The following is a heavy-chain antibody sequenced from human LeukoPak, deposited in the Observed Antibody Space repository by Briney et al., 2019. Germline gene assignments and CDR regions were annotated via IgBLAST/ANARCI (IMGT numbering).Heavy chain of an antibody. D-gene: IGHD1-1*01. CDR1: GFTFSSYA. V-gene: IGHV3-23*01. CDR3: AKATGTLGN. CDR2: ISNSDGST. Sequence: GGSLRLSCEASGFTFSSYAMSWVRQAPGKGLEWVSAISNSDGSTYYADSVKGRFTISRDNPKNTLYLQMNSLAAEDTAMYYCAKATGTLGNWGQGTLVTVSS. J-gene: IGHJ4*02.